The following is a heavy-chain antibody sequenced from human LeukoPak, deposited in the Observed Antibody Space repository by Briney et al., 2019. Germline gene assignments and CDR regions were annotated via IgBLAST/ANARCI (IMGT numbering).Heavy chain of an antibody. CDR3: ARKRAVAGTGYYYYYGMDV. CDR2: IIPIFGTA. J-gene: IGHJ6*02. Sequence: GASVKVSCKAPGGTFSSYAFSWLRQPPEQGLGGMGGIIPIFGTANYAQKFQGRVTITADESTSTAYMELSSLRSEDTAVYYCARKRAVAGTGYYYYYGMDVWGQGTTVTVSS. V-gene: IGHV1-69*13. CDR1: GGTFSSYA. D-gene: IGHD6-19*01.